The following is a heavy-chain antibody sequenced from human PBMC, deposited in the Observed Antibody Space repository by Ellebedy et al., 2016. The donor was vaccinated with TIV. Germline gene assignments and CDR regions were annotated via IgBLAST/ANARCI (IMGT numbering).Heavy chain of an antibody. CDR2: LTRSGDNT. J-gene: IGHJ3*02. D-gene: IGHD3-10*01. CDR1: GFTFSSYA. CDR3: ARDREGWATDAFDI. Sequence: GESLKISXTASGFTFSSYAMTWVRQAPGEGLEWVSSLTRSGDNTYYAESVKGRFTISRDNAKNTLYLHMNSLRAEDTAVYFCARDREGWATDAFDIWGQGTMVTVSS. V-gene: IGHV3-23*01.